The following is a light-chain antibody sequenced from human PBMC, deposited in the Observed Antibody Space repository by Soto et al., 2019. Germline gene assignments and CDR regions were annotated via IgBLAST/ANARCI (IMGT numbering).Light chain of an antibody. V-gene: IGKV3-20*01. Sequence: EIVLTQSPGTLSLSPGERAPLSCRASQSVSNDYLAWYQHKPGQAPRLLIYGASSRATSIPDRFSGSGSGTDFTLTISRMEPEDFAVYYCQQYGSSPMTFGQGTRWIS. J-gene: IGKJ1*01. CDR2: GAS. CDR1: QSVSNDY. CDR3: QQYGSSPMT.